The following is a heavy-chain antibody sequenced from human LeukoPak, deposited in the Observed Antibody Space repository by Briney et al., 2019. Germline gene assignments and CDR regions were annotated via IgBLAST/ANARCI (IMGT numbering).Heavy chain of an antibody. D-gene: IGHD5-24*01. CDR3: ARAAYNAADY. CDR2: ISSSSGTI. V-gene: IGHV3-48*02. Sequence: GGSLRLSCAVSGFTFSSYAMNWVRQAPGKGLEWVSYISSSSGTIYYADSVKGRFTISRDNAKNSLYLQMNSLRDEDTAVCYCARAAYNAADYWGQGTLVTVSS. J-gene: IGHJ4*02. CDR1: GFTFSSYA.